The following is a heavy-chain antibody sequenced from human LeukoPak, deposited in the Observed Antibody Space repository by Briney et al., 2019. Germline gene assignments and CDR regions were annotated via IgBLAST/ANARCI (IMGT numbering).Heavy chain of an antibody. CDR3: AKDPYSGGSGNPYFDC. J-gene: IGHJ4*02. Sequence: PGGSLRLSCAASGFTFSSYGMHWVRQAPGKGLEWVAVIGDDGTNKYYADSVKGRVTISRDNSKNTLYLQMNSLGGDDSAVYYCAKDPYSGGSGNPYFDCWGQGTLVTVSS. V-gene: IGHV3-30*18. D-gene: IGHD3-10*01. CDR2: IGDDGTNK. CDR1: GFTFSSYG.